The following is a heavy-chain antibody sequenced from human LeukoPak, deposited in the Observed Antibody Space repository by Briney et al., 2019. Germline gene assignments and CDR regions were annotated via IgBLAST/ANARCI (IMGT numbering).Heavy chain of an antibody. Sequence: PSETLSLICTVSGGSISSYYWSWIRQPPGKGLEWIGYIYYSGSTNYNTSLKSRVTISVDTSKNQFSQKLSSVTAADTAVYYCARDILTARGWFDPCGQGTLVTVSS. CDR1: GGSISSYY. CDR3: ARDILTARGWFDP. D-gene: IGHD3-9*01. J-gene: IGHJ5*02. CDR2: IYYSGST. V-gene: IGHV4-59*01.